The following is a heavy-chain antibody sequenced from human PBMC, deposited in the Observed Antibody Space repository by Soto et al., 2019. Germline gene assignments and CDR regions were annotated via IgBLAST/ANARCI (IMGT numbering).Heavy chain of an antibody. CDR2: VHHSWGS. V-gene: IGHV4-59*08. J-gene: IGHJ6*02. D-gene: IGHD3-10*01. CDR1: GGSISSYY. CDR3: ARQGFGPLHGLVDV. Sequence: QVQLQESGPGLVKPSETLSLSCTVSGGSISSYYWSWFRQSPGKRMEWIGYVHHSWGSSYNPSLPSRVATSLATSKSQFSLKVTSVTATDTAVYYCARQGFGPLHGLVDVWGQGTTVTVSS.